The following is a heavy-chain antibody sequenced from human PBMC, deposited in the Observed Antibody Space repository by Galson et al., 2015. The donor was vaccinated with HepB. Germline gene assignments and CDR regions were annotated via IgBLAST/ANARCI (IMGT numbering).Heavy chain of an antibody. J-gene: IGHJ6*03. V-gene: IGHV1-69*13. CDR2: IITIVGTA. Sequence: SVKVSCKASGYTFTGYHMHWVRQAPGQGLEWMGGIITIVGTANYAQKFQGRVTITADESTSTSYMELNSLRSEDTAVYYSASDRRNYYYYYYIDVWGKGTTVTVSS. CDR3: ASDRRNYYYYYYIDV. CDR1: GYTFTGYH.